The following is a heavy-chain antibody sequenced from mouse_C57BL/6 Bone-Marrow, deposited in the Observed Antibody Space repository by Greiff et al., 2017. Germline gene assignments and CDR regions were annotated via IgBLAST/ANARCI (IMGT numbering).Heavy chain of an antibody. CDR3: TRGDYYGSSSLFAY. V-gene: IGHV5-9-1*02. Sequence: EVKVEESGEGLVKPGGSLKLSCAASGFTFSSYAMSWVRQTPEKRLEWVAYISSGGDYIYYADTVKGRFTISRDNARNTLYLQMSSLKSEDTAMYYCTRGDYYGSSSLFAYWGQGTLVTVSA. J-gene: IGHJ3*01. CDR1: GFTFSSYA. CDR2: ISSGGDYI. D-gene: IGHD1-1*01.